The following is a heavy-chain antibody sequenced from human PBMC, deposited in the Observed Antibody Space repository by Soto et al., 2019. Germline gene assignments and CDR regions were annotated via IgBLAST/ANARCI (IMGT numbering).Heavy chain of an antibody. V-gene: IGHV3-53*01. D-gene: IGHD3-22*01. CDR2: IYSDGKT. CDR1: GFTFSNYW. CDR3: AGDGGGGYYDSSGYVAV. J-gene: IGHJ4*02. Sequence: PGGSLRLSCEASGFTFSNYWMSWIRQAPGKGLEWVSLIYSDGKTYYADYVKGRFTISRDNSKNTVSLQMNSVRAEDTAVYYCAGDGGGGYYDSSGYVAVWGQGTLVTVSS.